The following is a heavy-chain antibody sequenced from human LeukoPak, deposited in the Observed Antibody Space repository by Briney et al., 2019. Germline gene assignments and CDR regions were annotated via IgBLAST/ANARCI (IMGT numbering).Heavy chain of an antibody. J-gene: IGHJ3*02. V-gene: IGHV3-9*01. CDR1: GFTFDDYA. Sequence: PGGSLRLSCAASGFTFDDYAMHWVRQAPGKGLEWVSGISWNSGSIGYADSVKGRFTISRDNAKNSLYLQMNSLRAEDTALYYCAKEYKEDDYYVSSGSWAFDIWGQGTMVTVSS. CDR3: AKEYKEDDYYVSSGSWAFDI. CDR2: ISWNSGSI. D-gene: IGHD3-22*01.